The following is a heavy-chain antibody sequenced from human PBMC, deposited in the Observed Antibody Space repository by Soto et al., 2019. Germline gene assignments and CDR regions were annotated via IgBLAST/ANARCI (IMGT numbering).Heavy chain of an antibody. V-gene: IGHV3-23*01. Sequence: GGSLRLSCAGSGFTFSHYAMSWVRQPPGKGLEWVSTVSGNGDDTYYADSVKGRFTISRENSKDTAYLQMNSLRAEDTAVYFCAKATYTEYYFYGLDVWGPGTAVTVSS. D-gene: IGHD5-12*01. CDR3: AKATYTEYYFYGLDV. CDR1: GFTFSHYA. CDR2: VSGNGDDT. J-gene: IGHJ6*02.